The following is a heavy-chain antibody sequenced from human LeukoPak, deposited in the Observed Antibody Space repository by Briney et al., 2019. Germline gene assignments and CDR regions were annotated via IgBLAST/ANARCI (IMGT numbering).Heavy chain of an antibody. D-gene: IGHD2-2*01. CDR3: ASYCSSTSCDLTDAFDI. J-gene: IGHJ3*02. CDR2: IYYSGST. V-gene: IGHV4-39*01. CDR1: GGSISSSSYY. Sequence: SETLSLTCTFSGGSISSSSYYWGWIRQPPGKGLEWIGRIYYSGSTYYNPSLKSRVTISVDTSKNQFSLKLSSVTAADTAVYYCASYCSSTSCDLTDAFDIWGQGTMVTVSS.